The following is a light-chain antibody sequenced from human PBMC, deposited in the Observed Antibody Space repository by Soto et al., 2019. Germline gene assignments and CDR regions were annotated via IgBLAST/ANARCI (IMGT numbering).Light chain of an antibody. V-gene: IGLV2-8*01. J-gene: IGLJ1*01. Sequence: QSALTQPPSASGSPGQSLTISCTGTSSDVGAYNHVSWYQQRPGKAPKLIIYEVTKRPSGVPDRFSGSRSGNTASLTVSGLQAEDEAGYYCSSYAGSNNLVFGTGTKLTVL. CDR3: SSYAGSNNLV. CDR2: EVT. CDR1: SSDVGAYNH.